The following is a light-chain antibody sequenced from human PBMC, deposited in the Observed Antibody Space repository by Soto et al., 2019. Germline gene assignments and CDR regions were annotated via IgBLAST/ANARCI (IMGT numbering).Light chain of an antibody. CDR2: AAS. V-gene: IGKV1-39*01. J-gene: IGKJ1*01. CDR3: QQSYSTPPT. CDR1: QSISSY. Sequence: DIEMTQNTSSLSASVGDRVTITCLASQSISSYLNWYQQKPGKAPKLLIYAASSLQSGVPSRFSGSGSGTDFTLTISSLQPEDFATYYCQQSYSTPPTFGQGTKVDI.